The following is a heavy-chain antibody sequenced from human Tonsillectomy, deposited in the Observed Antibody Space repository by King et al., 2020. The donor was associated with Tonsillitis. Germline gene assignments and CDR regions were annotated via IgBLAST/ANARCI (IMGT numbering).Heavy chain of an antibody. V-gene: IGHV2-70*01. CDR3: ARCGVVARAFDY. Sequence: VTLKESGPALVKPTQTLTLTCTFSGFSLSTSGMCVSWIRQPPGKSLEWLALIDWDDDKYYSTSLKTRLTISKDTTKNQVVLTMTNMDPVDTATYYCARCGVVARAFDYWGQGTLVTVSS. CDR2: IDWDDDK. J-gene: IGHJ4*02. D-gene: IGHD3-22*01. CDR1: GFSLSTSGMC.